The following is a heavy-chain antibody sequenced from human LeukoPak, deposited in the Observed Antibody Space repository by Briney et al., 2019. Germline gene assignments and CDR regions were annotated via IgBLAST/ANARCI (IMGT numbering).Heavy chain of an antibody. Sequence: SETLSLTCTVSGGSISSGSYYWSWIRQPAGKGLEWIGRIYTSGSTNYNPSLKSRVTISVDTSKNQFSLKLSSVTAADTAVYYCARVTVTAPYYYYYMDVWGKGTTVTVSS. CDR2: IYTSGST. J-gene: IGHJ6*03. D-gene: IGHD4-17*01. CDR1: GGSISSGSYY. CDR3: ARVTVTAPYYYYYMDV. V-gene: IGHV4-61*02.